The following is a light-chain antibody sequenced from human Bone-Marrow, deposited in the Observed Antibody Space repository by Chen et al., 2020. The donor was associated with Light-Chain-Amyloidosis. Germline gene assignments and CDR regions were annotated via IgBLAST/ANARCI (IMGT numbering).Light chain of an antibody. Sequence: GTVPPTCCPSTGAVTSGHYPYWFQQKPGQAPRTLIYDTRNKHSWTPARFSGSLLGGKAALTLSGAQPEDEAEYYCLLSYSGARQVFGGGTKLTVL. CDR2: DTR. V-gene: IGLV7-46*01. J-gene: IGLJ2*01. CDR1: TGAVTSGHY. CDR3: LLSYSGARQV.